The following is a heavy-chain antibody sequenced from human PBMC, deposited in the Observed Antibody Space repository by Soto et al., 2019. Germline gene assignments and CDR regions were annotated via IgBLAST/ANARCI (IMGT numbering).Heavy chain of an antibody. Sequence: QVQLVQSGAEVKKPGASVTVSCKASGYSFANYTIHWVRQAAGQGLQWMGWINPDTASTKFSPKFQGRVIITKDKSANTAFMQLTSLTSEDTALYYCARGGGYYGSGAYYRGYFDHWGLGTLVAVSS. CDR3: ARGGGYYGSGAYYRGYFDH. J-gene: IGHJ4*02. CDR1: GYSFANYT. D-gene: IGHD3-10*01. CDR2: INPDTAST. V-gene: IGHV1-3*01.